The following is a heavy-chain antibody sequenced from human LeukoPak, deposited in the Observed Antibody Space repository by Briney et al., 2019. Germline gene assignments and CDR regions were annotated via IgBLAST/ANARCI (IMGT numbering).Heavy chain of an antibody. CDR3: ARDLGVHGINWFDP. V-gene: IGHV1-69*13. J-gene: IGHJ5*02. CDR2: IIPIFGTA. D-gene: IGHD6-6*01. Sequence: VASVKVSCKASGGTFSSYAISWVRQAPGQGLEWMGGIIPIFGTANYAQKFQGRVTITADESTSTAYMELSSLRSEDTAVYYCARDLGVHGINWFDPWGQGTLVTVSS. CDR1: GGTFSSYA.